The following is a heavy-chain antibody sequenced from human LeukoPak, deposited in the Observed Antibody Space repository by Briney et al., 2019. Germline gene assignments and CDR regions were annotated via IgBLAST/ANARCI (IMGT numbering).Heavy chain of an antibody. CDR1: GGTFSSYA. D-gene: IGHD4-17*01. Sequence: GASVKVSCKASGGTFSSYAISWVRQAPGQGLEWMGRIIPILGIANYAQKFQGRVTITADKSTSTAYMELSSLRSEDTAVYYCARDHDYGDYVDLYYYYGMDVWGQGTTVTVSS. V-gene: IGHV1-69*04. CDR3: ARDHDYGDYVDLYYYYGMDV. J-gene: IGHJ6*02. CDR2: IIPILGIA.